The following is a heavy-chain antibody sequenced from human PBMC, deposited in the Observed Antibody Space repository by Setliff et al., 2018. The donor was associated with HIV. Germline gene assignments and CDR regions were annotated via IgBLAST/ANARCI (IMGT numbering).Heavy chain of an antibody. J-gene: IGHJ6*03. D-gene: IGHD2-21*02. V-gene: IGHV4-34*01. CDR2: INHTGNT. CDR3: TRDLWGDDYYYNNMDV. CDR1: GGSFSGYH. Sequence: SETLSLTCAVYGGSFSGYHCNWIRQFPGKGLEWIGEINHTGNTQYNPSLKSRVTMSEETSKNQFSLKLKSVTAADTAVYYCTRDLWGDDYYYNNMDVWGKGTTVTVSS.